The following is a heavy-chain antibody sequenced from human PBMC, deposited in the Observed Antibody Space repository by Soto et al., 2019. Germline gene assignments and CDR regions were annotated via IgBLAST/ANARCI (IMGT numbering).Heavy chain of an antibody. Sequence: QVQLQESGPGLVKPSQTLSLTCTVSGGSISSGGYYWSWIRQHPGKGLEWIGYIYYSGSTYYNPSLKSRVTISVDTSKNQFSLKLSSVTAADTAVYYCASSNDALLSPQLDAFDIWGQGTMVTVSS. J-gene: IGHJ3*02. CDR1: GGSISSGGYY. D-gene: IGHD1-1*01. CDR2: IYYSGST. CDR3: ASSNDALLSPQLDAFDI. V-gene: IGHV4-31*03.